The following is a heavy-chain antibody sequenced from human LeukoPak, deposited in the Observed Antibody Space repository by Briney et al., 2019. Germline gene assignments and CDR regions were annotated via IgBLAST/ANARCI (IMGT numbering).Heavy chain of an antibody. CDR3: AKDGDYYGSGSYGY. J-gene: IGHJ4*02. V-gene: IGHV3-43*02. D-gene: IGHD3-10*01. Sequence: PGGPLRLSCAASGFTFDDYAMHWVRQAPGKGLEWVSLFSGDGGSTYYADSVKGRFTISRDNSKNSLYLQMNSLRTEDTALYYCAKDGDYYGSGSYGYWGQGTLVTVSS. CDR1: GFTFDDYA. CDR2: FSGDGGST.